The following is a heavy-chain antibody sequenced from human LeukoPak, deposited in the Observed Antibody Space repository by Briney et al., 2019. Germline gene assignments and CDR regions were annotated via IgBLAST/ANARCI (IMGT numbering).Heavy chain of an antibody. CDR2: ISSSSSYT. CDR1: GFTFRDYY. J-gene: IGHJ6*02. D-gene: IGHD6-13*01. Sequence: GGSLRLSCAASGFTFRDYYMSWIRQAPGKWLEWVSYISSSSSYTYYAESVKGRFTISRDNAKNSLYLQMNSLRAEDSAVYYCARDSGTDTAAAGTGYYYGLDVWGQGTTVTVSS. V-gene: IGHV3-11*05. CDR3: ARDSGTDTAAAGTGYYYGLDV.